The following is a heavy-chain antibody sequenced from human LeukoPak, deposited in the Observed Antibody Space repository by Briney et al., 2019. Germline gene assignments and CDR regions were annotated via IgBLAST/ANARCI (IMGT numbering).Heavy chain of an antibody. Sequence: GGSLRLSCAASGFTFSSYAMSWVRQAPGKGLEWVSAISGSGGSTYYADSVKGRFTISRDNSKNTLYLQMNSLRGEDTAVYSCAKGWESSGWYYGMDVWGQGTTVTVSS. V-gene: IGHV3-23*01. CDR2: ISGSGGST. CDR3: AKGWESSGWYYGMDV. CDR1: GFTFSSYA. J-gene: IGHJ6*02. D-gene: IGHD6-19*01.